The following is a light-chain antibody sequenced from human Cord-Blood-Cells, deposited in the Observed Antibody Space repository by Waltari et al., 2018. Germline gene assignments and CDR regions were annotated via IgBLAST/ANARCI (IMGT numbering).Light chain of an antibody. Sequence: DIVMTQSPDSLAVSLGERVNINCKSSQSVLYSSNNKNYLAWYQQKPVQPPKLLIYWASTRESGVPDRFSGSGSGTDFTLTISSLQAEDVAVYYCQQYYSTPYTFGQGTKLEIK. CDR3: QQYYSTPYT. CDR2: WAS. CDR1: QSVLYSSNNKNY. V-gene: IGKV4-1*01. J-gene: IGKJ2*01.